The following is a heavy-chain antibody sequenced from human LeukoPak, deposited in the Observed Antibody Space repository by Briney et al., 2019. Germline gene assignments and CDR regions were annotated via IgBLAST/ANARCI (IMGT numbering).Heavy chain of an antibody. CDR2: IIPILGIA. Sequence: GASVTVSCKASGGTFSSYAISWVRQAPGQGLEWMGRIIPILGIANYAQKFQGRVTITADKSTSTAYMELSSLRSEDTAVYYCARGSLTVTTSLYYYYGMDVWGQGTTVTVSS. CDR3: ARGSLTVTTSLYYYYGMDV. D-gene: IGHD4-17*01. V-gene: IGHV1-69*04. CDR1: GGTFSSYA. J-gene: IGHJ6*02.